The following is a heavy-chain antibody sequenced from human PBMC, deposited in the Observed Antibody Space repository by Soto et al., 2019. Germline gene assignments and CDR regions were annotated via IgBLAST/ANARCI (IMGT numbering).Heavy chain of an antibody. Sequence: HPGGSLRLSCAASGFTFSSYWMSWVRQAPGKGLEWVANIKQDGSEKYYVDTVKGRFTISRDNAKNSLYLQMNSLRAEDTALYYCARVPDGYCSGGSCYSHYIFDYWGQGT. J-gene: IGHJ4*02. D-gene: IGHD2-15*01. V-gene: IGHV3-7*01. CDR1: GFTFSSYW. CDR3: ARVPDGYCSGGSCYSHYIFDY. CDR2: IKQDGSEK.